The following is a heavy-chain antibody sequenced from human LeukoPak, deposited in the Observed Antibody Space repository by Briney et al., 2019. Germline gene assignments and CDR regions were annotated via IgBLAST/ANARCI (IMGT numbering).Heavy chain of an antibody. V-gene: IGHV3-21*04. D-gene: IGHD6-13*01. J-gene: IGHJ4*02. CDR1: GFTFSSYS. Sequence: GGSLRLSCAASGFTFSSYSMNWVRLAPGKGLEWVSSISSSSIYKHYADSVKGRFTISRDNSKNTLYLQMNSLRAEDTAVYYCAKERYSSSWYDDYWGQGTLVTVSS. CDR2: ISSSSIYK. CDR3: AKERYSSSWYDDY.